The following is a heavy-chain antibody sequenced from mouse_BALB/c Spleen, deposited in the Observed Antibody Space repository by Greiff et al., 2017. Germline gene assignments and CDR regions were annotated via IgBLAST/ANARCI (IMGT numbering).Heavy chain of an antibody. CDR2: ILPGSGST. D-gene: IGHD3-1*01. V-gene: IGHV1-9*01. CDR1: GYTFSSYW. Sequence: QVQLQQSGAELMKPGASVKISCKATGYTFSSYWIEWVKQRPGHGLEWIGEILPGSGSTNYNEKFKGKATFTADTSSNTAYMQLSSLTSEDSAVYYCARGAEKASYCFDYWGQGTTLTVSS. J-gene: IGHJ2*01. CDR3: ARGAEKASYCFDY.